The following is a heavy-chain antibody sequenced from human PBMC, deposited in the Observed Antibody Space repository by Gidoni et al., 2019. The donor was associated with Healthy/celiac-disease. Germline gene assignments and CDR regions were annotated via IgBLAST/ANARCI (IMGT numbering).Heavy chain of an antibody. Sequence: EVQLLESGGGLVQPGGSLRLSCAASGFTLRSYAIIWVRRAPGKGLEWVSAISGSGGSTYYADSVKGRFTISRDNSKNTLYLQMNSLRAEDTAVYYCAKGSKFAYYGSGSLIYYYYGMDVWGQGTTVTVSS. CDR2: ISGSGGST. J-gene: IGHJ6*02. CDR1: GFTLRSYA. D-gene: IGHD3-10*01. CDR3: AKGSKFAYYGSGSLIYYYYGMDV. V-gene: IGHV3-23*01.